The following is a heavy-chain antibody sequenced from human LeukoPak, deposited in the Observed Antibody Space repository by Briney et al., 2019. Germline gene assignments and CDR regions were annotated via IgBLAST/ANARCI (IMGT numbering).Heavy chain of an antibody. CDR3: ARHPGFCNGGSCPPEY. V-gene: IGHV4-59*08. J-gene: IGHJ4*02. D-gene: IGHD2-15*01. Sequence: SETLSLTCTVSGGSISSYYWSWIRQPPGKGLEWIGYIYYSGSTNYNPSLKSRVTISVDTSKNQFSLKLSSVTAADTAVYYCARHPGFCNGGSCPPEYWGQGTLVTVSS. CDR1: GGSISSYY. CDR2: IYYSGST.